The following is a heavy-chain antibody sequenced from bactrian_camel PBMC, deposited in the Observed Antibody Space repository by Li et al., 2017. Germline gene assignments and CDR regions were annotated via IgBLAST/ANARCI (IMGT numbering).Heavy chain of an antibody. CDR1: TGTFRSAC. D-gene: IGHD2*01. Sequence: QVQLVESGGGSVQDGGSLRLSCAARTGTFRSACMGWIRQVSGKEREGVASIDSDGETTYADSVKGRFIISRDNAKNSVYLQMNSLKLEDTAMYYCAADFGPYCSGSYLARRANFEGQGTQVTVS. CDR2: IDSDGET. J-gene: IGHJ4*01. V-gene: IGHV3S53*01.